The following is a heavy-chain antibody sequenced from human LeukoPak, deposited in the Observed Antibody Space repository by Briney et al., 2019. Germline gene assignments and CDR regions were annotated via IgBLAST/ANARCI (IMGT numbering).Heavy chain of an antibody. CDR1: GGSISSSSYY. CDR3: ARGDYPYYFDY. D-gene: IGHD4-17*01. Sequence: PSETLSLTCTVSGGSISSSSYYWGWIRQPAGKGLEWIGRIYTSGSTNYNPSLKSRVTISVDTSKNQFSLKLSSVTAADTAVYYCARGDYPYYFDYWGQGTLVTVSS. J-gene: IGHJ4*02. CDR2: IYTSGST. V-gene: IGHV4-61*02.